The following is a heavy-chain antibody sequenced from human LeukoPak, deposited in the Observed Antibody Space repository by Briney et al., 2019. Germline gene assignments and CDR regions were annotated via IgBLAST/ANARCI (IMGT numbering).Heavy chain of an antibody. V-gene: IGHV4-30-4*07. Sequence: KPSETLSLTCAVSGGSISSGGYSWSWIRQPPGKGLEWIGYIYYSGSTYYNPSLKSRVTISVDTSKNQFSLKLSSVTAADTAVYYCARGTGSTLFPYYYYYMDVWGKGTTVTISS. CDR1: GGSISSGGYS. J-gene: IGHJ6*03. D-gene: IGHD2-15*01. CDR2: IYYSGST. CDR3: ARGTGSTLFPYYYYYMDV.